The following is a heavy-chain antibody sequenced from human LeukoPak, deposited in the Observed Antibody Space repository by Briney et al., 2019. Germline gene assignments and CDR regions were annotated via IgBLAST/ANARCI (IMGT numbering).Heavy chain of an antibody. Sequence: SETLSLTCTVSGYSSSSYYWNWIRQPAEKGVEWIGRINTNGGTNSNPPIKRGRTISLNPTKNQTSHKPITMPAADKGALYFRGGNNNKVFDSCGEGTLVTVSS. CDR2: INTNGGT. V-gene: IGHV4-4*07. D-gene: IGHD2/OR15-2a*01. CDR1: GYSSSSYY. CDR3: RGGNNNKVFDS. J-gene: IGHJ4*02.